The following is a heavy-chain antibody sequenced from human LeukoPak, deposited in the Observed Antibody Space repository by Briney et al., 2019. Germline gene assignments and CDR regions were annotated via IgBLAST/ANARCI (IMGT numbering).Heavy chain of an antibody. V-gene: IGHV4-4*09. J-gene: IGHJ4*02. D-gene: IGHD3-22*01. CDR3: ARVRGRSSYFYDLDY. CDR1: GGSISSYY. Sequence: SEALSLTCTVSGGSISSYYWSWIRQPPGKGLEWIGYIYTSGSTNYNPSLKSRVTISVDTSKNQFSLKLSSVTAADTAVYYCARVRGRSSYFYDLDYWGQGTLDTVSS. CDR2: IYTSGST.